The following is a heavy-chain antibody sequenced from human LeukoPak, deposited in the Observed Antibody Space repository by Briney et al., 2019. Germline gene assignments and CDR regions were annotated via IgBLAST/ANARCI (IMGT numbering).Heavy chain of an antibody. Sequence: SETLSLTCTVSGDSISSTSYYWGWIRQPPGKGLEWIASIYYSGDTYDNPSLKSRVTISVDTSKNQFSLKLSSVTAADTAVYYCARHDVGGYNHYYYYYMDVWGKGTTVTISS. CDR2: IYYSGDT. D-gene: IGHD5-24*01. CDR1: GDSISSTSYY. J-gene: IGHJ6*03. CDR3: ARHDVGGYNHYYYYYMDV. V-gene: IGHV4-39*01.